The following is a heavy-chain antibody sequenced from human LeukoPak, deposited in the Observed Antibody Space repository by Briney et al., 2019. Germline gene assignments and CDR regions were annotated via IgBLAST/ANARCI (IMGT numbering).Heavy chain of an antibody. Sequence: PSETLSLTCTVSGGSICSYYWSWIRQPPGKGLEWIGYIYYSGSTNYNPSLKSRVTISVDTSKNQFSLKLSSVTAADTAVYYCAGCTSCYVPDYYYYGMDVWGQGTTVTVSS. CDR2: IYYSGST. V-gene: IGHV4-59*08. J-gene: IGHJ6*02. CDR1: GGSICSYY. D-gene: IGHD2-2*01. CDR3: AGCTSCYVPDYYYYGMDV.